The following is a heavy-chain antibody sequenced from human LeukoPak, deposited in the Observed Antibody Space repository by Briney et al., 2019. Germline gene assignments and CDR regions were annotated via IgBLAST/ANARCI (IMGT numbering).Heavy chain of an antibody. CDR1: GGSFSGYY. CDR2: INHSGST. D-gene: IGHD4-23*01. V-gene: IGHV4-34*01. J-gene: IGHJ5*02. Sequence: SETLSLTCAVYGGSFSGYYWSWIRQSPGKGLEWIGEINHSGSTNYNPSLKSRVTISVDTSKNQFSLKLSSVTAADTAVYYCARGHEVVKANWFDPWGQGTLVTVSS. CDR3: ARGHEVVKANWFDP.